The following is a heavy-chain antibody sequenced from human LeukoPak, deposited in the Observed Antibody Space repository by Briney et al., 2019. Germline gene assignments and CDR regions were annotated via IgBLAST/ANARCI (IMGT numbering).Heavy chain of an antibody. CDR3: ARGTVATDY. CDR1: GYTFTSYA. Sequence: ASVRVSCKASGYTFTSYAMHWVRQAPGQRLEWMGWINAGNGNTKYSQKFQGRVTMTRDTSTSTVYMELSSLRSEDTAVYYCARGTVATDYWGQGTLVTVSS. J-gene: IGHJ4*02. D-gene: IGHD4-11*01. CDR2: INAGNGNT. V-gene: IGHV1-3*01.